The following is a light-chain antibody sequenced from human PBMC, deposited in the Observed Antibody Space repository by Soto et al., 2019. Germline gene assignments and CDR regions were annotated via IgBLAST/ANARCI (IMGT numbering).Light chain of an antibody. Sequence: DIQMTQSPSSLSGSVGDRVTITWRASQSISTNLIWYQQKPGEAPKPLIYGASSRATGIPDRFSGSGSGTDFTLTISRLEPEDFAVYYCQQYGSSPPWTFGQGTRWIS. V-gene: IGKV1-39*01. J-gene: IGKJ1*01. CDR1: QSISTN. CDR2: GAS. CDR3: QQYGSSPPWT.